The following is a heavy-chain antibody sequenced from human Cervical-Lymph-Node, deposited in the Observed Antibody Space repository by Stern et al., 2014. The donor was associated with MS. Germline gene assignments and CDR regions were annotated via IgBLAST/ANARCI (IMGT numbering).Heavy chain of an antibody. Sequence: VQLVESGAEVRKPGSSVKVSCKASGGTFSSYALNWGRQAPGQGLEYMGGIIPIIATSYYAQKCQGRVTITADEFTGTAYMDLSSLSPEDTAVYYCARVVRDMDGATYYGMDVWGQGTTVIVSS. J-gene: IGHJ6*02. CDR2: IIPIIATS. V-gene: IGHV1-69*01. D-gene: IGHD3-10*02. CDR3: ARVVRDMDGATYYGMDV. CDR1: GGTFSSYA.